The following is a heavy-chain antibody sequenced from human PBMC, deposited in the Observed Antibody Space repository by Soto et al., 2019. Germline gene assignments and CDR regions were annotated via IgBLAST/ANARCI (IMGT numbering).Heavy chain of an antibody. CDR3: ARDRNKLWKNDAFDI. Sequence: QVQLHESGPGLVKPSETLSLTCSVSGGSMNSYYWSWIRQSPGKGLEWLGYIYYSGDTNYNPSLQSRISISVDTTKNHFSLRLTSVTAADPAVYYCARDRNKLWKNDAFDIWGQGTMVTVSS. V-gene: IGHV4-59*01. D-gene: IGHD3-3*01. CDR2: IYYSGDT. J-gene: IGHJ3*02. CDR1: GGSMNSYY.